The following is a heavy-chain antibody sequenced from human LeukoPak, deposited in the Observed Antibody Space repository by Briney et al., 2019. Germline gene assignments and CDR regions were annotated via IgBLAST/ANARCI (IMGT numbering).Heavy chain of an antibody. CDR2: ISGSGKNT. CDR3: ATAVAPFS. Sequence: GGSLRLSCAASGFTFSTYAMAWVRQAPGKGLEWVSSISGSGKNTYYIDSVKGRFTIARDTSKNTLYLQMNSLRGEDTAVYYCATAVAPFSWGRGTLVTVSS. D-gene: IGHD4-23*01. CDR1: GFTFSTYA. J-gene: IGHJ5*02. V-gene: IGHV3-23*01.